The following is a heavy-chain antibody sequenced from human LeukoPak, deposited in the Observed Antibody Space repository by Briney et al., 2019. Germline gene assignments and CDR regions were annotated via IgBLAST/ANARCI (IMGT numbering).Heavy chain of an antibody. Sequence: GGSLRLSCVASGITDSSTFMSWVRQAPGKGLEWISVIQGGGATYYADSVRGRFTIARDSSTNTLHLQMNSLRAEDTAVYYCTRGRVDVSYYDYWGQGTLVTVSS. CDR1: GITDSSTF. D-gene: IGHD2-15*01. V-gene: IGHV3-66*01. J-gene: IGHJ4*02. CDR2: IQGGGAT. CDR3: TRGRVDVSYYDY.